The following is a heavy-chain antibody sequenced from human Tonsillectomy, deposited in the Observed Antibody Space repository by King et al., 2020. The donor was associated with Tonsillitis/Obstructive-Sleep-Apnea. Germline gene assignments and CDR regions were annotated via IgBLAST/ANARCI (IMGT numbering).Heavy chain of an antibody. CDR3: VVLGGSWYLGGSGYFDL. CDR1: GYTFTGYY. CDR2: INPNSGGT. V-gene: IGHV1-2*02. Sequence: QLVQSGAEVKKPGASVKVSCKASGYTFTGYYMHWVRQAPGQGLEWMGWINPNSGGTNYAQKFQGRVTMTRDTSISTAYMELSRLRSDDTAVYYCVVLGGSWYLGGSGYFDLWGRGTLVTVSS. J-gene: IGHJ2*01. D-gene: IGHD6-13*01.